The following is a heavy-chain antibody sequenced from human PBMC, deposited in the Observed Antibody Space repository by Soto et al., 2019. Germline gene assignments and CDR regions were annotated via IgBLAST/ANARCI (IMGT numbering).Heavy chain of an antibody. Sequence: GASVKVSCKTSGYTFSSYSINWVRQAPGQRLEWMGWVNADNGNTRYSESFQGRITITRDSSTSTAYMELSSLRSEDTAVYYCARLFWSGSYPKYNYLDPWGQGTLVTVSS. CDR1: GYTFSSYS. CDR2: VNADNGNT. V-gene: IGHV1-3*01. CDR3: ARLFWSGSYPKYNYLDP. D-gene: IGHD3-3*01. J-gene: IGHJ5*02.